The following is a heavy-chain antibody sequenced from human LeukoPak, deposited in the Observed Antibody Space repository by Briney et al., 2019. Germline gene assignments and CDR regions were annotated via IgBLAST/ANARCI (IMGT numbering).Heavy chain of an antibody. CDR2: ISAYNGNT. D-gene: IGHD4-17*01. Sequence: ASVKVSCKASGYTFTSYGISWVRQAPGQGLEWMGWISAYNGNTNYAQKLQGRVTMTTDTSTSTAYMELRSLRSDDTAVYYCAGDWHDYGDYYYFDYWGQGTLVTVSS. CDR1: GYTFTSYG. CDR3: AGDWHDYGDYYYFDY. V-gene: IGHV1-18*01. J-gene: IGHJ4*02.